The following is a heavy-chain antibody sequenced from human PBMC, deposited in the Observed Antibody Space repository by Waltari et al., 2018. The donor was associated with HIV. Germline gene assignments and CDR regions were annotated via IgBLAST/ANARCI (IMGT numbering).Heavy chain of an antibody. CDR3: AGGGFTPSFWDY. D-gene: IGHD3-3*01. CDR1: GVTFSRYW. V-gene: IGHV3-7*01. J-gene: IGHJ4*02. CDR2: INQDGSEK. Sequence: EVQLVESGGGLVQPGGSLRLSCAASGVTFSRYWMSWVRQAPGKGLEWVANINQDGSEKYYVDSVKGRFTISRDNAKNSLYLQMNSLRPEDTAVYYCAGGGFTPSFWDYWGQGTLVTVSS.